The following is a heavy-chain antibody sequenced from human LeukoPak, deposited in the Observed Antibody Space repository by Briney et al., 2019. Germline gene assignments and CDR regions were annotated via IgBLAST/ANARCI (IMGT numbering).Heavy chain of an antibody. J-gene: IGHJ5*02. D-gene: IGHD1-1*01. CDR2: IYYSGST. CDR1: GGSISSSSYY. Sequence: PSETLSLTCTVSGGSISSSSYYWGWIRQPPGKGLEWIGSIYYSGSTYYNPSLKSRVTISVDTSKNQFSLKLSSVTAADTAVYYCARVDWNAPSWFDPWGQGTLVTVSS. CDR3: ARVDWNAPSWFDP. V-gene: IGHV4-39*07.